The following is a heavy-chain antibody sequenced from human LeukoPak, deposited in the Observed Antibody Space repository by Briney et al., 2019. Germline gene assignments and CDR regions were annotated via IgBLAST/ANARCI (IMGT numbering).Heavy chain of an antibody. D-gene: IGHD1-26*01. J-gene: IGHJ4*02. Sequence: GGSLRLSCAASGFTFSGSALHWVRQAPGKGLVWVAFIRYDGSDKYYAESVKGRFTISRDNSKNTLYLQMNSLRAEDTAVYYCAKADSGSYYGLGDYFDYWGQGTLVTVSS. CDR2: IRYDGSDK. CDR3: AKADSGSYYGLGDYFDY. V-gene: IGHV3-30*02. CDR1: GFTFSGSA.